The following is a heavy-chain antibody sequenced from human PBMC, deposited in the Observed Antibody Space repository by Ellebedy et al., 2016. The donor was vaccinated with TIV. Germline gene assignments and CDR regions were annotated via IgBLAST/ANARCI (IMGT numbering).Heavy chain of an antibody. V-gene: IGHV4-34*01. Sequence: MPSETLSLTCAVYGGSFSGYYWSWIRQPPGKGLEWIGEINHSGSTNYNPSLKSRVTISVDTSKNQFSLKLSSVTAADTAVYYCARVRIAAAGNAFDIWGQGTMVTVSS. CDR3: ARVRIAAAGNAFDI. CDR2: INHSGST. D-gene: IGHD6-13*01. CDR1: GGSFSGYY. J-gene: IGHJ3*02.